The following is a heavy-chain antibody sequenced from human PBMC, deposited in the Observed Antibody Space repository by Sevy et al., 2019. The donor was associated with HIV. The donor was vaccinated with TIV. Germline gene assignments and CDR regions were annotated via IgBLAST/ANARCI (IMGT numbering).Heavy chain of an antibody. Sequence: ASVKVSCKASGGTFSSYAISWVRQAPGQGLEWMGGIIPIFGTANYAQKFQGRVTFTADESTSTAYMELSSLRSEDTAVYYCARDYGSPRYYDSRRAYSGMDVCGQGTTVTVSS. CDR1: GGTFSSYA. CDR3: ARDYGSPRYYDSRRAYSGMDV. V-gene: IGHV1-69*13. D-gene: IGHD3-22*01. J-gene: IGHJ6*02. CDR2: IIPIFGTA.